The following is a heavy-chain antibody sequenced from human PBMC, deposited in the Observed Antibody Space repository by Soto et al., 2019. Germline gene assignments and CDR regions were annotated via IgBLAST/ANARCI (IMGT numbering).Heavy chain of an antibody. CDR2: INHSGST. V-gene: IGHV4-34*01. J-gene: IGHJ4*02. D-gene: IGHD6-19*01. CDR3: ARGALPTIAVAVLYYFDY. Sequence: TSXTLSLTCAVYGGSLSGYYWSWIRQPPVNGLEWIGEINHSGSTNYNPSLKSRVTISVDTSKNQFSLKLSSVTAADTAVYYCARGALPTIAVAVLYYFDYWGQGTLVTVSS. CDR1: GGSLSGYY.